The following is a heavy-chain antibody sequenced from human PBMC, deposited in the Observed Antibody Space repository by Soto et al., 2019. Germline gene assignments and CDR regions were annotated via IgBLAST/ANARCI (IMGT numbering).Heavy chain of an antibody. CDR1: GGSFSGYY. D-gene: IGHD3-10*01. J-gene: IGHJ6*02. Sequence: PSETLSLTCAVYGGSFSGYYWSWIRQPPGKGLEWIGEINNSGSTNYNPSLKSRVTISVDTSKNQFSLNLSSVTAADTAVYYCARAIMVRGVITPYYYYYGMDVWGQGTTVTVS. V-gene: IGHV4-34*01. CDR2: INNSGST. CDR3: ARAIMVRGVITPYYYYYGMDV.